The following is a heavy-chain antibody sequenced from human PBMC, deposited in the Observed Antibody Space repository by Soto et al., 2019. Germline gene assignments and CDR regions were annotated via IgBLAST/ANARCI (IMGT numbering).Heavy chain of an antibody. V-gene: IGHV4-34*01. CDR3: AREGTTVTRIPWLRVEAFDI. Sequence: SETLSLTCAVYGGSFSGYYWSWIRQPPGKGLEWIGEINHSGSTNYNPSLKSRVTISVDTSKNQFSLKLSSVTAADTAVYYCAREGTTVTRIPWLRVEAFDIWGQGTMVTVSS. CDR2: INHSGST. J-gene: IGHJ3*02. CDR1: GGSFSGYY. D-gene: IGHD4-17*01.